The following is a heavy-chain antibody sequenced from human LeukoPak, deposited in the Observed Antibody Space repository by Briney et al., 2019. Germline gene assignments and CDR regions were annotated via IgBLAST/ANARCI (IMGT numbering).Heavy chain of an antibody. CDR2: MNPNSGNT. J-gene: IGHJ4*02. Sequence: ASVKVSCKASGYTFANYDINWVRQATGQGLEWMGWMNPNSGNTGYAKKFQGRVTITRNTSISTANMELSSLRSEDTAVYYCARGRSSSRSGGFDYWGQGTLVIVSS. CDR1: GYTFANYD. D-gene: IGHD6-13*01. V-gene: IGHV1-8*03. CDR3: ARGRSSSRSGGFDY.